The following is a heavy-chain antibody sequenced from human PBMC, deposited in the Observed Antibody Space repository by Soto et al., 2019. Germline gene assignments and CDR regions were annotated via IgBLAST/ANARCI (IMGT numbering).Heavy chain of an antibody. J-gene: IGHJ5*02. Sequence: QVQLVQSGAEVKKPGASVTVSCKTSGYTFSNYYIYWVRQAPGQGLEWVAVINPSGGSTVYAQKLQGRVTVSGDTSTRTVYMELSSLMSEDTAVYFFARNTVGLHGDQWGQGTLVTVSS. CDR1: GYTFSNYY. V-gene: IGHV1-46*04. CDR3: ARNTVGLHGDQ. CDR2: INPSGGST. D-gene: IGHD1-26*01.